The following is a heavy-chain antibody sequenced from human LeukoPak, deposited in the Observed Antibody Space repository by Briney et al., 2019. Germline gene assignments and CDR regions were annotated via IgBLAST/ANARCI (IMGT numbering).Heavy chain of an antibody. D-gene: IGHD3/OR15-3a*01. CDR1: GYTFTGYY. Sequence: ASVKVSCKASGYTFTGYYMHWVRQAPGQGLEWMGWINPNSGDTNYAQKFQGWVTMTRDTSISTAYMELSRLRSDDTAVYYCARWTGYHRFDPWGQGTLVTVSS. J-gene: IGHJ5*02. CDR3: ARWTGYHRFDP. V-gene: IGHV1-2*04. CDR2: INPNSGDT.